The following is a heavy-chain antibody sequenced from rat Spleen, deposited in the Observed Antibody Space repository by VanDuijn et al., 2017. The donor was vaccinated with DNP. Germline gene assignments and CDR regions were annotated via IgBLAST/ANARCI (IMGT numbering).Heavy chain of an antibody. Sequence: EVKVMDSGGGVVQAGGCMRITCAASKFTFADFYMSWILQSPGKAPEWLTFIRNKANSYTTEYNSSVKGRFTIARDDTQNVLYLQMNALRAEDTAIYYCAKHYRNSYALDYWGQGVMVTVSS. J-gene: IGHJ2*01. V-gene: IGHV7-6*01. CDR2: IRNKANSYTT. CDR1: KFTFADFY. CDR3: AKHYRNSYALDY. D-gene: IGHD1-12*01.